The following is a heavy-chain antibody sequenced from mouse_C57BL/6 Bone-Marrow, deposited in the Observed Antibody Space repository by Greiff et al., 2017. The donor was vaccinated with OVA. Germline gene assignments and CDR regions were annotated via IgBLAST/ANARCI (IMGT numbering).Heavy chain of an antibody. V-gene: IGHV3-6*01. CDR2: ISYDGSN. Sequence: EVKVEESGPGLVKPSQSLSLTCSVTGYSITSGYYWNWIRQFPGNKLEWMGYISYDGSNNYNPSLKNRISITRDTSKNQFFLKLNSVTTEDTATYYCARDRDYAGGGFAYWGQGTLVTVSA. CDR1: GYSITSGYY. J-gene: IGHJ3*01. D-gene: IGHD2-4*01. CDR3: ARDRDYAGGGFAY.